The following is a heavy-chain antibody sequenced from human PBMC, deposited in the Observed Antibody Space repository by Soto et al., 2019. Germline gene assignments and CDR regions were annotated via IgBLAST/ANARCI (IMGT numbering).Heavy chain of an antibody. CDR3: TTGYYDFWSGYYTRINYGSGSYMAFDI. CDR2: IYSGGTT. V-gene: IGHV3-66*01. D-gene: IGHD3-3*01. CDR1: GFTVSSNY. J-gene: IGHJ3*02. Sequence: GGSLRLSCAASGFTVSSNYMSWVRQAPGKGLEWVSVIYSGGTTDYAAPVKGRLTISRDDSKNTLYLQMNSLKTEDTAVYYCTTGYYDFWSGYYTRINYGSGSYMAFDIWGQGTMVTVSS.